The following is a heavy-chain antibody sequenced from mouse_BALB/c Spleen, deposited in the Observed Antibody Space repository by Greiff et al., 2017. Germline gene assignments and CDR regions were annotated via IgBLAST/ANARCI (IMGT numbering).Heavy chain of an antibody. Sequence: EVKLVESGPGLVKPSQSLSLTCTVTGYSITSDYAWNWIRQFPGNKLEWMGYISYSGSTSYNPSLKSRISITRDTSKNQFFLQLNSVTTEDTATYYCARRRDYYGSPHYFDYWGQGTTLTVSS. D-gene: IGHD1-1*01. CDR2: ISYSGST. J-gene: IGHJ2*01. V-gene: IGHV3-2*02. CDR1: GYSITSDYA. CDR3: ARRRDYYGSPHYFDY.